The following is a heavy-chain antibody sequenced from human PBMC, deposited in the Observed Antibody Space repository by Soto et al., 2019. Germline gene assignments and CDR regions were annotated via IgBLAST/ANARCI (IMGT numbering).Heavy chain of an antibody. V-gene: IGHV4-59*08. D-gene: IGHD3-9*01. Sequence: QVQLQESGPGLVKPSETLSLTCTVSGGSISSYYWSWIRQPPGKGLEWIGFIYYRGNTNYNPSLKSRVTVSVDTSKNQFSLKRSSVTAPDTAVYYCARQPGYYDILTGYSTYYFDYWGQGTLVTVSS. J-gene: IGHJ4*02. CDR3: ARQPGYYDILTGYSTYYFDY. CDR1: GGSISSYY. CDR2: IYYRGNT.